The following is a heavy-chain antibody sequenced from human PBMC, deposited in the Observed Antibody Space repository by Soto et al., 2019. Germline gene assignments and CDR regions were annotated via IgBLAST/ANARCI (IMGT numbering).Heavy chain of an antibody. Sequence: GGSLRLSCAASGFTFSSYAMSWVRQAPGKGLEWVSAISGSGGRTYYADSVKGRFTISRDNSKNTLYLQMNSLRAEDTAVYYCAKDPAYATGYYNDAFDIWGQGTMVTVSS. J-gene: IGHJ3*02. D-gene: IGHD3-9*01. CDR1: GFTFSSYA. CDR3: AKDPAYATGYYNDAFDI. CDR2: ISGSGGRT. V-gene: IGHV3-23*01.